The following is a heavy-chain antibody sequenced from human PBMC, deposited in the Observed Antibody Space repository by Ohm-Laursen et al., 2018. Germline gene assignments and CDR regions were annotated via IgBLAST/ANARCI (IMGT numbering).Heavy chain of an antibody. CDR2: IYSSGST. V-gene: IGHV4-4*07. Sequence: SDTLSLTCPVSGGSISSYYWSWIRQPAGEGLEWIGRIYSSGSTDYNPSLKSRVTLSVDTSKNQFSLKLTSVAAADTAVYYCARTQANYYYFDYWGQGALVTVSS. CDR3: ARTQANYYYFDY. J-gene: IGHJ4*02. D-gene: IGHD4/OR15-4a*01. CDR1: GGSISSYY.